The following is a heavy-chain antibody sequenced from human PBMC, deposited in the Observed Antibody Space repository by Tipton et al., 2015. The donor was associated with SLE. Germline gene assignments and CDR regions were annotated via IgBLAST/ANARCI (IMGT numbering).Heavy chain of an antibody. D-gene: IGHD6-19*01. CDR1: GDSIISSY. V-gene: IGHV4-59*01. CDR2: IYYSGTT. Sequence: TLSLTCTVSGDSIISSYWSWIRQPPGKGLEWIGYIYYSGTTNYNPSLKSRVTISVDTSKNQVSLKLSSVTAADTAVYYCASARDPWLVYDYWVQGTLVTVSS. J-gene: IGHJ4*02. CDR3: ASARDPWLVYDY.